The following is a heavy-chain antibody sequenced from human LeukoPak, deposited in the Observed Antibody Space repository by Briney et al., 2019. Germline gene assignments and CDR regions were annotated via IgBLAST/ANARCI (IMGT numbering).Heavy chain of an antibody. CDR1: GFTFSTYA. V-gene: IGHV3-23*01. D-gene: IGHD5-24*01. Sequence: PGGALRLSCAASGFTFSTYAMSWVRQAPGKGLEWVSVISGSGSSTYYADSVKGRFTISRDNSKNTLYLQMNSLRAEDTAVYYCANEMATIRASDFWGQGTMVTVSS. CDR3: ANEMATIRASDF. CDR2: ISGSGSST. J-gene: IGHJ3*01.